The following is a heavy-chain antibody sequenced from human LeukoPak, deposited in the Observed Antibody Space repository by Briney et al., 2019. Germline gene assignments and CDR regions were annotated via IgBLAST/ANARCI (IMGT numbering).Heavy chain of an antibody. Sequence: GASVKVSCKASGYTFTGYYMHWVRQAPGQGLEWMGWINPNSGGTNYAQKFQGRVTMTRDTSISTAYMELSRLRSDDTAVYYCAREGGRFWSGYYRNWFDPWGQGTLVTVSS. D-gene: IGHD3-3*01. CDR3: AREGGRFWSGYYRNWFDP. CDR1: GYTFTGYY. J-gene: IGHJ5*02. V-gene: IGHV1-2*02. CDR2: INPNSGGT.